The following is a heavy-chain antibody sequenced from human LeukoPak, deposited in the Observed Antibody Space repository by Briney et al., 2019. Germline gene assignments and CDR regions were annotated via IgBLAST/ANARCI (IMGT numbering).Heavy chain of an antibody. D-gene: IGHD3-10*01. V-gene: IGHV4-59*01. CDR1: GGSISSYY. Sequence: PSETLSLTCTVSGGSISSYYWSWIRQPPGKGLEWIGYIYYSGSTNYNPSLKSRVTISVDTSKNQLSLKLSSVTAADTAIYYCARELIYGSGSPNLNWFDPWGQGTLVTVSS. CDR2: IYYSGST. CDR3: ARELIYGSGSPNLNWFDP. J-gene: IGHJ5*02.